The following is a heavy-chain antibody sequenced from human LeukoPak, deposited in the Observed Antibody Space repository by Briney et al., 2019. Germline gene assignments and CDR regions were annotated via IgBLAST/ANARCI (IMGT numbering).Heavy chain of an antibody. J-gene: IGHJ4*02. CDR1: DGSISNYY. D-gene: IGHD4-4*01. V-gene: IGHV4-4*07. Sequence: ASETLSLTCSVSDGSISNYYWSWIRQPAGKGLEWIGRIYTSGSTKYNPSLRSRVTMSVDTSKNQFSLKLTSVTAADTAVYYCARDRKGSNAMDYWGQGTLVTVSS. CDR2: IYTSGST. CDR3: ARDRKGSNAMDY.